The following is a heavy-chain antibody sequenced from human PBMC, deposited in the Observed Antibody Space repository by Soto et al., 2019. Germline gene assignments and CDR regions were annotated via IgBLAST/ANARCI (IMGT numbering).Heavy chain of an antibody. CDR3: ARLPGGTTVDL. CDR1: GYSFSHYW. V-gene: IGHV5-51*01. CDR2: IYPGDSDI. D-gene: IGHD3-16*01. Sequence: GEYLKISCKASGYSFSHYWIGWVRQTPGKGLEWIGIIYPGDSDITYSPSFQGQVTISADESITTAYLQWSSLKMSDTAMYYCARLPGGTTVDLCGLGTRVTASS. J-gene: IGHJ5*02.